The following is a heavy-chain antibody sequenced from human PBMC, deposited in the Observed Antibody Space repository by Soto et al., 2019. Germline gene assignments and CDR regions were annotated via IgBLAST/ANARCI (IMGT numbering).Heavy chain of an antibody. CDR2: ISSSSSVI. CDR3: ARDLSWGSNWYYYMDV. Sequence: EVQLVESGGGLVQPGGSLRLSCATSGFILSDCAMNWVRQAPAKGLVRVSYISSSSSVIDYADSVKGRFTVSRENARNSLYLQMNSLRAEDTAVYYCARDLSWGSNWYYYMDVWGKGTTVTVSS. D-gene: IGHD7-27*01. J-gene: IGHJ6*03. V-gene: IGHV3-48*01. CDR1: GFILSDCA.